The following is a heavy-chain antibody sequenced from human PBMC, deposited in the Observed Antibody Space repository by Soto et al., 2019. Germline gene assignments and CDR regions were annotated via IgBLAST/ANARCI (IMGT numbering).Heavy chain of an antibody. CDR3: ARGYCTTNICDPWFDP. D-gene: IGHD2-8*01. J-gene: IGHJ5*02. Sequence: GESLKISCTGVGYSFTSYWIGWVRQMPGKGLEWMGIIYPGDSDTRYSPSFQGQVTISADKSISTVYLQWSSLKASDTTMYYCARGYCTTNICDPWFDPWGQGTLVTVSS. V-gene: IGHV5-51*01. CDR2: IYPGDSDT. CDR1: GYSFTSYW.